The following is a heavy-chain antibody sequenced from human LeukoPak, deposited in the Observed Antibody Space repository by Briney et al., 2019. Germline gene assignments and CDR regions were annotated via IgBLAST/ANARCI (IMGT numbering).Heavy chain of an antibody. CDR3: ASGKDFDP. V-gene: IGHV3-48*01. Sequence: GGSLRLSCAASGFIFSTSTMNWVRQAPGKGLEWVSYISSSSSTIYYADSVKGRFTISRDNAKNSLYLQMNSLRAEDTAVYYCASGKDFDPWGQGTLVTVSS. D-gene: IGHD4-23*01. CDR1: GFIFSTST. CDR2: ISSSSSTI. J-gene: IGHJ5*02.